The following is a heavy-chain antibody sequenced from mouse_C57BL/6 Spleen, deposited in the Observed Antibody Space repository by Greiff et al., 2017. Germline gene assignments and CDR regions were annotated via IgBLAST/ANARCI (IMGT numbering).Heavy chain of an antibody. CDR1: GYTFTSYW. J-gene: IGHJ3*01. CDR3: ARGGIYDGDSAWFAY. CDR2: IDPSDSET. D-gene: IGHD2-3*01. Sequence: QVQLQQPGAELVRPGSSVKLSCKASGYTFTSYWMHWVKQRPIQGLEWIGNIDPSDSETHYNQKFKDKATLTVDKSSSTAYMQLSSLTSEDSADYYCARGGIYDGDSAWFAYWGQGTLVTVSA. V-gene: IGHV1-52*01.